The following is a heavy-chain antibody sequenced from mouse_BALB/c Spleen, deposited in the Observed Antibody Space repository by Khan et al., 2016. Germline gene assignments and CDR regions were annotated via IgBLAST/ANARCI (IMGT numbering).Heavy chain of an antibody. Sequence: VQLKESGPSLVKLSQTLSLTCSVTGDSITSGYWNWIRKFPGNKLEYMGYISHSGSTYYNPSLKSRISITRDTSKNQYYLQLNSVTTEDTATYYCARDDGSTNERGMDYWGQGTSVTVSS. V-gene: IGHV3-8*02. CDR1: GDSITSGY. D-gene: IGHD1-1*01. CDR2: ISHSGST. CDR3: ARDDGSTNERGMDY. J-gene: IGHJ4*01.